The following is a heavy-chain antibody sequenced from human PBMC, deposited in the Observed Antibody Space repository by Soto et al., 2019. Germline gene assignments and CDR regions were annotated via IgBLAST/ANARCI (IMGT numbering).Heavy chain of an antibody. D-gene: IGHD7-27*01. V-gene: IGHV4-61*08. CDR3: ARTGHYMDV. Sequence: PSETLSLTCTVSGGSISSGDYYWSWIRQPPGKGLEWIGYIYYSRSTNYNPSLKSRVTISVDTSKNQFSLKLSSVTAADTAVYYCARTGHYMDVWGKGTTVTVSS. CDR1: GGSISSGDYY. CDR2: IYYSRST. J-gene: IGHJ6*03.